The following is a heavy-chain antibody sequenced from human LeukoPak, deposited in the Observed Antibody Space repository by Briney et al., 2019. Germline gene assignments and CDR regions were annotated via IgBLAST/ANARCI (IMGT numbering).Heavy chain of an antibody. D-gene: IGHD2-15*01. V-gene: IGHV3-64D*09. CDR3: VRGYSFGPYGMDV. CDR2: ISDSGGST. J-gene: IGHJ6*02. Sequence: PGGSLRLSCSASGFPFSSYAMEWVRQAPGKGLEYVSAISDSGGSTYYADSVKGRFTISRDNSKNTLCLQMSSLRAEDTAVYFCVRGYSFGPYGMDVWGQGTTVTVSS. CDR1: GFPFSSYA.